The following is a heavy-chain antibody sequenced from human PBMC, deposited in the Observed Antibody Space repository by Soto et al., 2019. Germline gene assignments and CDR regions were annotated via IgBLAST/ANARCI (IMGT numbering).Heavy chain of an antibody. V-gene: IGHV3-48*03. Sequence: GGSLRLSCAASGFTFSSYEMNWVRQAPGKGLEWVSYISSSGGTIFYVDSVKGRFTISRDNARNSLYLQMNSLRAEDTAVYYCATLTRITADVTEFDFRPVWGQGTTVTVSS. CDR2: ISSSGGTI. J-gene: IGHJ6*02. D-gene: IGHD6-13*01. CDR1: GFTFSSYE. CDR3: ATLTRITADVTEFDFRPV.